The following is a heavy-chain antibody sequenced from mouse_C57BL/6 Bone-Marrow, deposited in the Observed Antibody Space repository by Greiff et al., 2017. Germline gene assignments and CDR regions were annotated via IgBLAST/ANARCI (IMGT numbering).Heavy chain of an antibody. Sequence: VQRVESGAELVKPGASVKLSCKASGYTFTSYAINWVKQRPGQGLEWIGWIYPRDGSTKYNEKFKGKATLTVDTSSSTAYMELHSLTAKDSAVYVCAREYGGSDWYFDVWGTGTTVTVSS. D-gene: IGHD1-1*01. CDR2: IYPRDGST. J-gene: IGHJ1*03. CDR1: GYTFTSYA. CDR3: AREYGGSDWYFDV. V-gene: IGHV1-85*01.